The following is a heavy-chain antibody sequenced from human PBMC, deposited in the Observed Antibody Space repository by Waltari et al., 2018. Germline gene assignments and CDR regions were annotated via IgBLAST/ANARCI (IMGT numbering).Heavy chain of an antibody. CDR1: GFTFSSYW. Sequence: EVQLVESGGDLVQPGGSLRLSCAASGFTFSSYWMCWVRQAPGKGREWVANLKEDGRGKYYVDSVKGRFTISRDNAKNSLYLQMNSLGAEDSAVYYCARTQWDSTSRRAFDIWGQGTVVTVSS. CDR3: ARTQWDSTSRRAFDI. D-gene: IGHD1-26*01. V-gene: IGHV3-7*01. J-gene: IGHJ3*02. CDR2: LKEDGRGK.